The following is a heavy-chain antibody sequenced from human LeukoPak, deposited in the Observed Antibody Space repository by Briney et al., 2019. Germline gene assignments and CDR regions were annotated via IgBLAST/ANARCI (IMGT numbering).Heavy chain of an antibody. CDR1: GGTFSSYA. CDR3: ATGLGYCSGGSCYGNY. CDR2: IIPIFGTA. J-gene: IGHJ4*02. V-gene: IGHV1-69*13. Sequence: SVKVPCKASGGTFSSYAISWVRQAPGQGLEWMGGIIPIFGTANYAQKFQGRVTITADESTSTAYMELSSLRSEDTAVYYCATGLGYCSGGSCYGNYWGQGTLVTVSS. D-gene: IGHD2-15*01.